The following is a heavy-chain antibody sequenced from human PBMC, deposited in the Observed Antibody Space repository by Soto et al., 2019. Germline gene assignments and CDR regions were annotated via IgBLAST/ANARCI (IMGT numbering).Heavy chain of an antibody. CDR3: AKDPDRYDYVWGTYRYIDH. CDR1: GITFSNYA. D-gene: IGHD3-16*02. Sequence: EVQLLESGGGLVQPGGSLRLSCTASGITFSNYAMRWVRQAPRKGLEWVSSISTSGGRPYYADSVKGRFTISRDNSKNTLYLQMNSLRVEDTVVYYCAKDPDRYDYVWGTYRYIDHWGQGTLVTVSS. V-gene: IGHV3-23*01. CDR2: ISTSGGRP. J-gene: IGHJ4*02.